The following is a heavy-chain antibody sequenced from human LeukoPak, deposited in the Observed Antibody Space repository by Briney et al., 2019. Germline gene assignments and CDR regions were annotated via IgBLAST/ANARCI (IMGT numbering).Heavy chain of an antibody. Sequence: ASVKVSCKASGYTFTGYYMHCVRQAPGQGLEWMGWINPNSGGTNYAQKFQGRVTMTRDTSISPAYMELSRLRSDDTAVYYCARAEYDYYDSSGYIDYWGQGTLVTVSS. CDR3: ARAEYDYYDSSGYIDY. J-gene: IGHJ4*02. V-gene: IGHV1-2*02. CDR2: INPNSGGT. CDR1: GYTFTGYY. D-gene: IGHD3-22*01.